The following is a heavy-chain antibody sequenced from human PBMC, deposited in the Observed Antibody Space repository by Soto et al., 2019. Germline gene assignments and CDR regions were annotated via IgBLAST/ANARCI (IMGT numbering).Heavy chain of an antibody. J-gene: IGHJ6*02. CDR2: IRSGGDT. V-gene: IGHV3-53*02. Sequence: EEQLVETGGGLSQPGGSLRLSCAASGFSVRINYMSWVRQAPGKGLESISLIRSGGDTDYADSVRGRFTISRDNSKNTVFIQMNSLRAEDTAIYYCARPAPYYAMDVWGQGTTVTVSS. CDR3: ARPAPYYAMDV. CDR1: GFSVRINY.